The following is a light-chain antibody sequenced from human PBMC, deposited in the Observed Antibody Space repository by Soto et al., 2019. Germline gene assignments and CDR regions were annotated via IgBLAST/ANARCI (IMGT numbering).Light chain of an antibody. V-gene: IGLV2-14*01. CDR1: SSDVGGGNY. Sequence: QSALTQPPAVSGAPGQSVTISCTGTSSDVGGGNYVSWYQQHPGTAPKLMIYENSNRPSGVPNRFSGSKSGNTASLTITGLAAEDADDYCCSSYSSMSALKVFGTGTKVTVL. CDR3: SSYSSMSALKV. CDR2: ENS. J-gene: IGLJ1*01.